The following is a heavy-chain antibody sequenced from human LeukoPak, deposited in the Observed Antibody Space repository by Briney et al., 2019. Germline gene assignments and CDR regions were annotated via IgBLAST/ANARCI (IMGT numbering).Heavy chain of an antibody. CDR1: GYTLTELS. V-gene: IGHV1-24*01. J-gene: IGHJ4*02. D-gene: IGHD3-10*01. CDR3: ATVAITMVRGASPLDY. CDR2: FDPEVGET. Sequence: ASVKVSCKVSGYTLTELSMHWVRQAPGKGLEWMGGFDPEVGETIYAQKFQGRVTMTEDTSTDTAYLELSSLRSEDTAVYYCATVAITMVRGASPLDYWGQGTLVTVSS.